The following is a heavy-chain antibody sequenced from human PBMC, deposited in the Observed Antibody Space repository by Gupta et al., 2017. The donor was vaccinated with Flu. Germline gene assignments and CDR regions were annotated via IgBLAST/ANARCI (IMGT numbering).Heavy chain of an antibody. CDR3: ARDLQLRFFDWSPGTFDY. D-gene: IGHD3-9*01. CDR2: IWHDGSEE. V-gene: IGHV3-33*01. CDR1: GFAFNRYS. Sequence: QVQLVESGGGVVQPGRSLRLSCATSGFAFNRYSLHWVRQTPGKGPEWVAVIWHDGSEEKYADSVKGRFTISRDNSESTLYLQMNSLRVEDTAVYYCARDLQLRFFDWSPGTFDYWGQGTLVSVSS. J-gene: IGHJ4*02.